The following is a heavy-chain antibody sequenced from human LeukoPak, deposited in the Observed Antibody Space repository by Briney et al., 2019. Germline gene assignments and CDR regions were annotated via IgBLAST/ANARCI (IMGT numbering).Heavy chain of an antibody. Sequence: ASVKVSCKASGYTSTSYGISWVRQAPGQGLEWMGWISAYNGNTNYAQKLQGRVTMTTDTSTSTAYMELRSLRSDDTAVYYCARDGWWSSWYYYYYYMDVWGKGTTVTVSS. D-gene: IGHD6-13*01. CDR2: ISAYNGNT. J-gene: IGHJ6*03. CDR3: ARDGWWSSWYYYYYYMDV. V-gene: IGHV1-18*01. CDR1: GYTSTSYG.